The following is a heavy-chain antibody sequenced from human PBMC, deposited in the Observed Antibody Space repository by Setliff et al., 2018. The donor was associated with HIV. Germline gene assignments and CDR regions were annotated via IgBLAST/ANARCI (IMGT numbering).Heavy chain of an antibody. CDR3: ATALTANWNYEPHFDY. CDR1: GYTFSSYD. Sequence: ASVKVSCKASGYTFSSYDINWVRQATGQGLEWLGWMNPNSGNTGYAQKFQGRVTITADDSTTTAYMELSRLKPDDTAIYYCATALTANWNYEPHFDYWGQGSLVTVSS. CDR2: MNPNSGNT. V-gene: IGHV1-8*03. D-gene: IGHD1-7*01. J-gene: IGHJ4*02.